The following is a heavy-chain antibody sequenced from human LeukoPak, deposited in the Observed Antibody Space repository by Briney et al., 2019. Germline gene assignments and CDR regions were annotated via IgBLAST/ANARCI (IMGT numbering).Heavy chain of an antibody. J-gene: IGHJ4*02. V-gene: IGHV4-59*08. CDR1: GGSISTYY. CDR3: ARHPTSYYDILTGPFDY. Sequence: SETLSLTCTLSGGSISTYYWSWIRQPPGKGLEWIGYIYYSGSTNYNPSLKSRVTISVDTSKNQFSLKLSSVTAADTAVYYCARHPTSYYDILTGPFDYWGQGTLVTVSS. D-gene: IGHD3-9*01. CDR2: IYYSGST.